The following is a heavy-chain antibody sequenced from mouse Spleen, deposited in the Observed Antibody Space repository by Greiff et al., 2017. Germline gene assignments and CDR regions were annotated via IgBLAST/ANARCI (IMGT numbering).Heavy chain of an antibody. CDR1: GYTFTSYW. D-gene: IGHD4-1*01. CDR2: IDPSDSYT. CDR3: ARNWDVLDY. Sequence: QVQLKQSGAELVMPGASVKLSCKASGYTFTSYWMHWVKQRPGQGLEWIGEIDPSDSYTNYNQKFKGKATLTVDKSSSTAYMQLSSLTSEDSAVYYCARNWDVLDYWGQGTTLTVSS. J-gene: IGHJ2*01. V-gene: IGHV1-69*01.